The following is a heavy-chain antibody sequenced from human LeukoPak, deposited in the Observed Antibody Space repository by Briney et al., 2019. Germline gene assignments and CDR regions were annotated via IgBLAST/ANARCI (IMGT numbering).Heavy chain of an antibody. V-gene: IGHV3-30*03. CDR1: GFTFSSYG. Sequence: PGGSLRLSCAASGFTFSSYGMHWVRQAPGKGLEWVAVISYDGSNKYYADSVKGRFTISRDNSKNTLYLQMNSLRAEDTAVYHCASDSPHYGMDVWGQGTTVTVSS. J-gene: IGHJ6*02. CDR3: ASDSPHYGMDV. CDR2: ISYDGSNK.